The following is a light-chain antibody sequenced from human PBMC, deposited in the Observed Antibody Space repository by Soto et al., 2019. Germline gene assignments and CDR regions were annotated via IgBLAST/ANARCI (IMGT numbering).Light chain of an antibody. CDR1: QSVSSN. CDR2: GAS. Sequence: EIVMTQSPATLSVSPGERATLSCRASQSVSSNLAWYQQKPGQAPRLLIYGASTRATGIPARFSGSGCGTEFTLTISSLQSEDFAVYYCQQYNNWPPWTFGQGTKVEIQ. J-gene: IGKJ1*01. V-gene: IGKV3-15*01. CDR3: QQYNNWPPWT.